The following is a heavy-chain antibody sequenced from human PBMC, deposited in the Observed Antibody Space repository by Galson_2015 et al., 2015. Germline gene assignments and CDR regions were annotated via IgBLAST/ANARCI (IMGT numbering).Heavy chain of an antibody. CDR3: ARENSLGDYQDF. Sequence: SLRLSCAASGFTFSGYEMNWVRQAPGKGLEWVSYISSSGSAIYYADSVKGRFTISRDNAENSLYLQMNSLRAEDTAVYYCARENSLGDYQDFWGQGTLVTVSS. D-gene: IGHD4-17*01. V-gene: IGHV3-48*03. CDR2: ISSSGSAI. J-gene: IGHJ4*02. CDR1: GFTFSGYE.